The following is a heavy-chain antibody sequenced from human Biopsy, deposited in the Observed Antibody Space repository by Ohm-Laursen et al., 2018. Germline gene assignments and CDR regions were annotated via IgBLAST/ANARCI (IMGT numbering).Heavy chain of an antibody. V-gene: IGHV4-31*03. CDR2: ISYNERT. CDR3: VREPKTGTAEAWYFDL. D-gene: IGHD3-9*01. Sequence: SQTLSLTCSVSGASVKTSGYFWAWIRQRPGKGLEWIGYISYNERTHYNPSLTSRLAISLDTSNNRISLQLRSVSVADTAAYYCVREPKTGTAEAWYFDLWGRGSPVTVPS. CDR1: GASVKTSGYF. J-gene: IGHJ2*01.